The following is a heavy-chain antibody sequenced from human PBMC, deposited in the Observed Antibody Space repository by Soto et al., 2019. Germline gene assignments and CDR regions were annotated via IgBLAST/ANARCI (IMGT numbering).Heavy chain of an antibody. Sequence: SETLSLTCTVSGGSISSGGYYWSWIRQHPGKGLEWIGYIYYSGSTYYNPSLKSRVTISVDTSKNQFSLKLSSVTAADTAVYYCARDRTIAAAGTGRWFDPWGQGTLVTVSS. CDR2: IYYSGST. J-gene: IGHJ5*02. CDR3: ARDRTIAAAGTGRWFDP. D-gene: IGHD6-13*01. V-gene: IGHV4-31*03. CDR1: GGSISSGGYY.